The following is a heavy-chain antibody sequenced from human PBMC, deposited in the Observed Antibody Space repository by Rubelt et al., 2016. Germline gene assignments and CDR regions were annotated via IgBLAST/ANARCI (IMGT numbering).Heavy chain of an antibody. D-gene: IGHD3-22*01. Sequence: QLQLQESGPGLVKPSETLSLTCTVSGGSISSSSYYWGWIRQPPGKGLEWIGSSYYSGGTYYNPSLMCRVTSSVETSKNQFSLKLSSVTAADTAAYYCARVCYYYDSSDAFDIWGQGTMVTVSS. J-gene: IGHJ3*02. CDR3: ARVCYYYDSSDAFDI. V-gene: IGHV4-39*07. CDR1: GGSISSSSYY. CDR2: SYYSGGT.